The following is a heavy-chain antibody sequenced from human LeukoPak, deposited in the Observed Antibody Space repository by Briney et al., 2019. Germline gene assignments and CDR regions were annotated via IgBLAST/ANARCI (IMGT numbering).Heavy chain of an antibody. Sequence: EASVNVSCKASGYTFTSYGISWVRQAPGQGLEWMGWISAYNGNTNYAQKLQGRVTITRDTSASTAYMELSSLRSEDTAVYYCAREGQWLVQGLIDYWGQGTLVTVSS. CDR1: GYTFTSYG. J-gene: IGHJ4*02. V-gene: IGHV1-18*01. D-gene: IGHD6-19*01. CDR2: ISAYNGNT. CDR3: AREGQWLVQGLIDY.